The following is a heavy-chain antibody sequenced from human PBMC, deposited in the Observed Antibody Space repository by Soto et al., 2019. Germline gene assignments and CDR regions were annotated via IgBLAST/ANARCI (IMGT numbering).Heavy chain of an antibody. D-gene: IGHD3-9*01. Sequence: GGSLRLSCAASGFTFSSYAMSWVRQAPGKGLEWVSAISGSGGSTYYADSVKGRFTTSRDNSKNTLYLQMNSLRAEDTAVYYCAKDRLVLRYFDDYWGQGTLVTVSS. J-gene: IGHJ4*02. V-gene: IGHV3-23*01. CDR2: ISGSGGST. CDR1: GFTFSSYA. CDR3: AKDRLVLRYFDDY.